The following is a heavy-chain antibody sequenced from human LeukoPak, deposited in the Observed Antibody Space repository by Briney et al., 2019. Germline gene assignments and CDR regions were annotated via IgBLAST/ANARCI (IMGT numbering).Heavy chain of an antibody. Sequence: SETLSLACTLATGSLSSSSYYWGWIRQPPGKGLEWIGSIYYSGSTYYNPSLKSRDTISVDTSKNQFSLKLSSVTAADTAVYYCARRPSSRFNWFDPWGQGTLVTVSS. V-gene: IGHV4-39*01. CDR2: IYYSGST. CDR3: ARRPSSRFNWFDP. J-gene: IGHJ5*02. CDR1: TGSLSSSSYY.